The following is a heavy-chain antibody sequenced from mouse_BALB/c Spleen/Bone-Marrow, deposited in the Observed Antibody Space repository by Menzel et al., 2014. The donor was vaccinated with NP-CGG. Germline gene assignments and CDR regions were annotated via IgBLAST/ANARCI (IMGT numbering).Heavy chain of an antibody. J-gene: IGHJ2*01. CDR2: IYPGDVDT. D-gene: IGHD1-1*02. Sequence: QVQIQQSGAELVRPGSSVKISCKASGYVFSRYWMNWVKQRPGQGLEWIGQIYPGDVDTSYNGKFKGKATLTADKSSSTAYMQLSSLTSEDSAGYFSARNYGYYWGQDTTLTVSS. V-gene: IGHV1-80*01. CDR1: GYVFSRYW. CDR3: ARNYGYY.